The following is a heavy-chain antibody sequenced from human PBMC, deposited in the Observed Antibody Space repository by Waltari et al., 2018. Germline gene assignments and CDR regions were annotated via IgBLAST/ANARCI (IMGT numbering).Heavy chain of an antibody. D-gene: IGHD1-26*01. CDR3: ARRVPVGANAFDI. J-gene: IGHJ3*02. CDR1: GDSVSTNSPT. Sequence: QVQLQQSGPGLVKPSQTLSLTCAISGDSVSTNSPTWNWIRQSPSRGLEWLGRTYYRSKWSNDYAVSVRSRITINPDTSKNQFSLQLNSVTPEDTAVYYCARRVPVGANAFDIWGQGTMVTVSS. V-gene: IGHV6-1*01. CDR2: TYYRSKWSN.